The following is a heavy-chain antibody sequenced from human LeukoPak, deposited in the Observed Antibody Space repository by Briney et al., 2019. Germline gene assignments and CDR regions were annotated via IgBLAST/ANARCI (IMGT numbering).Heavy chain of an antibody. J-gene: IGHJ4*02. CDR3: AKGLYSSTWYAWDY. CDR2: ISWNSGSI. CDR1: GFTFDDYA. Sequence: GRSLRLSCAASGFTFDDYAMHWARQAPGKGLEWVSGISWNSGSIGYADSVKGRFTISRDNAKNSLYLQMNSLRAEDTALYYCAKGLYSSTWYAWDYWGQGTLVTVSS. V-gene: IGHV3-9*01. D-gene: IGHD6-13*01.